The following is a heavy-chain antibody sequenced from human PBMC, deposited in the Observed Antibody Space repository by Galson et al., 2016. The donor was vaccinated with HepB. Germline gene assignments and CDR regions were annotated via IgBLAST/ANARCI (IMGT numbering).Heavy chain of an antibody. Sequence: SLRLSCAASGFTFSNYVMSWVRQAPGKGLEWVSGISGSGNSTYYADSVKGRFTISRDNANNTLYLQMNGLRAEDTAIYYCAKVRLLIDFWGQGTLVTVSS. J-gene: IGHJ4*02. V-gene: IGHV3-23*01. CDR2: ISGSGNST. CDR3: AKVRLLIDF. CDR1: GFTFSNYV.